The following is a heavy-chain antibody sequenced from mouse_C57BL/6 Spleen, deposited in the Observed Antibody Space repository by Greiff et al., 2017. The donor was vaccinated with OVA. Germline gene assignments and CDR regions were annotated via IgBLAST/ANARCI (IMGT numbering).Heavy chain of an antibody. D-gene: IGHD2-1*01. Sequence: QVQLQQPGAELVKPGASVKLSCKASGYTFTSYWMQWVKQRPGQGLEWIGEIDPSDSYTNYNQKFKGKATLTVDTSSSTAYMQLSSLTSEDSAVYYCARIGNYDYYAMGYWGKGASVTV. CDR2: IDPSDSYT. J-gene: IGHJ4*01. CDR3: ARIGNYDYYAMGY. V-gene: IGHV1-50*01. CDR1: GYTFTSYW.